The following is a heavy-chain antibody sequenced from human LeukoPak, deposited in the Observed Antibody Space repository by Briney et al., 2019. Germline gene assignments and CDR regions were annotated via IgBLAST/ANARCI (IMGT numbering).Heavy chain of an antibody. D-gene: IGHD4-23*01. CDR2: INHSGST. CDR1: GGSFSGYY. Sequence: TSSETLSLTCAGYGGSFSGYYWSWIRQPPGKGLEWIGEINHSGSTNYNPSLKSRVTISVDTSKNQFSLKLSSVTAADTAVYYCARGYGGNTSAHDYWGQGTLVTVSS. V-gene: IGHV4-34*01. J-gene: IGHJ4*02. CDR3: ARGYGGNTSAHDY.